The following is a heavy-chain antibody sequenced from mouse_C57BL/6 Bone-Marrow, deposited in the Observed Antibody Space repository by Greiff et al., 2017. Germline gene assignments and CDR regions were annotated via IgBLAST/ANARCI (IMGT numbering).Heavy chain of an antibody. D-gene: IGHD1-1*01. CDR3: ARGETVVGNYYAMDY. Sequence: EVQLQQSGPELVKPGASVKISCKASGYTFTDYYMNWVKQSHGKSLEWIGDINPNNGGTSYNQKFKGKATLTVDKSSSTAYMELRSLTSEDSAVYYCARGETVVGNYYAMDYWGQGTSVTVSS. CDR1: GYTFTDYY. CDR2: INPNNGGT. J-gene: IGHJ4*01. V-gene: IGHV1-26*01.